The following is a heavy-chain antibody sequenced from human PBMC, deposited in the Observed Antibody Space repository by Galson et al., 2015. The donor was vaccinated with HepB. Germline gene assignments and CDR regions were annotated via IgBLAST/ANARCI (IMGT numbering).Heavy chain of an antibody. V-gene: IGHV3-23*01. CDR3: AKDRREIITSFGVVKPSFYFDF. Sequence: CAASGFTFSNYAMSWVRQAPGKGLEWVSTITGRGDTTFYPDSVKGRFTISRDNSKNTMYLEMNSLRAEDTAVYYCAKDRREIITSFGVVKPSFYFDFWGQGTLITVSS. J-gene: IGHJ4*02. CDR1: GFTFSNYA. CDR2: ITGRGDTT. D-gene: IGHD3-3*01.